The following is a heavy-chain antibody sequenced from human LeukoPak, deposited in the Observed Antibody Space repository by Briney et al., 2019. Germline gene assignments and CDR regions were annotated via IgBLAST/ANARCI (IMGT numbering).Heavy chain of an antibody. D-gene: IGHD5-12*01. CDR2: IKQDGSEK. V-gene: IGHV3-7*01. J-gene: IGHJ4*02. CDR3: AREWNGYDYVGEDY. CDR1: GFSFSIYW. Sequence: GGSLRLSCAVSGFSFSIYWMSWVRQAPGKGLEWVANIKQDGSEKYYMDSVKGRFTISRDNAKNSLYLQMISLRAEDTAVYYCAREWNGYDYVGEDYWGPGTLVTVSS.